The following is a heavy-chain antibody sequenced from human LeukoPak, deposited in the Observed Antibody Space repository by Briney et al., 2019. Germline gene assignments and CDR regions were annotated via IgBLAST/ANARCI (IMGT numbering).Heavy chain of an antibody. J-gene: IGHJ4*02. Sequence: ASVKVSCKASGYTFTSYGISWVRQAPGQGLEWMGGIIPIFGTANYAQKFQGRVTITADESTSTAYMELSSLRSEDTAVYYCARDLFPYYDSSGYYGVCDYWGQGTLVTVSS. V-gene: IGHV1-69*13. CDR2: IIPIFGTA. D-gene: IGHD3-22*01. CDR3: ARDLFPYYDSSGYYGVCDY. CDR1: GYTFTSYG.